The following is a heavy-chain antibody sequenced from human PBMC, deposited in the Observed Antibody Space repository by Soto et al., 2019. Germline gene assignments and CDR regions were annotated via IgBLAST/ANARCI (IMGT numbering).Heavy chain of an antibody. V-gene: IGHV1-18*01. CDR2: ISVKNGNT. Sequence: ASVEVSCKDSGYFFTTYGISWVRQAPGQGLEWMGYISVKNGNTNYAQKFQGRVTLTTDTSTTTAYMELRSLTSDDTAMYYCARDLATFGPGPNEFWGQGTLVTVSS. CDR3: ARDLATFGPGPNEF. CDR1: GYFFTTYG. J-gene: IGHJ4*02. D-gene: IGHD2-8*01.